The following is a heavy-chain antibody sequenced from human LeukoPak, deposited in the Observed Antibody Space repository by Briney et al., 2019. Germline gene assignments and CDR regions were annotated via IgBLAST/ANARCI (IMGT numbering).Heavy chain of an antibody. D-gene: IGHD5-24*01. CDR3: AKYYNSGYYYYYYMDV. CDR2: VRGSGGGT. CDR1: GFTYSSCA. J-gene: IGHJ6*03. V-gene: IGHV3-23*01. Sequence: PGGSLRLSCAASGFTYSSCAMSWVRQAPGKGLEWVSTVRGSGGGTYYADSVKGRFTISRDNSKNTLYLQMNSLRAEDTAVYYCAKYYNSGYYYYYYMDVWGKGTTVTVSS.